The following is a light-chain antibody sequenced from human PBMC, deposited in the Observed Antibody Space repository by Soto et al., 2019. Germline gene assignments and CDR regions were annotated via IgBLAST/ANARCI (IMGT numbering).Light chain of an antibody. J-gene: IGLJ1*01. CDR2: EVR. CDR3: TSYTDSGNYV. V-gene: IGLV2-14*03. Sequence: QSVLTQPASVSGSPGQSITISCTGTRSDVGGYNYVSWYQQYPGEVPKVLIYEVRNRPSGVSDRFSGSKSGNTASLTISRLHAEDEADYYCTSYTDSGNYVFGTGTKVTVL. CDR1: RSDVGGYNY.